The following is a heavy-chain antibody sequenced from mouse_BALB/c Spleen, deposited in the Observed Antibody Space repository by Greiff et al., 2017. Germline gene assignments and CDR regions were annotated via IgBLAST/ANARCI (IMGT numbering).Heavy chain of an antibody. CDR1: GFTFSSFG. D-gene: IGHD1-1*01. J-gene: IGHJ4*01. CDR2: ISSGSSTI. V-gene: IGHV5-17*02. Sequence: EVQVVESGGGLVQPGGSRKLSCAASGFTFSSFGMHWVRQAPEKGLEWVAYISSGSSTIYYADTVKGRFTISRDNPKNTLFLQMTSLRSEDTAMYYCARGSGLLRDAMDYWGQGTSVTVSS. CDR3: ARGSGLLRDAMDY.